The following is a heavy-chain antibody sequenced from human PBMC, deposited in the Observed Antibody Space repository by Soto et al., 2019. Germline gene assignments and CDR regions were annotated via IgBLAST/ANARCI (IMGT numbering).Heavy chain of an antibody. D-gene: IGHD2-2*01. Sequence: GGSLRLSCAASGFTFNSYSMNWVRQAPGKGLEWVSYISSSGTTIYYADSVKGRFTVSRDNAKNSLYLQVNSLRDEDTAVYYCARQRTLDVWGQGTTVTVSS. V-gene: IGHV3-48*02. J-gene: IGHJ6*02. CDR3: ARQRTLDV. CDR1: GFTFNSYS. CDR2: ISSSGTTI.